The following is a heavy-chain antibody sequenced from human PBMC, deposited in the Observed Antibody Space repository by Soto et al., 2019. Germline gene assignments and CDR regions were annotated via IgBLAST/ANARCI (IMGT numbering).Heavy chain of an antibody. V-gene: IGHV1-18*01. CDR3: ARVVGARTHYGMDV. Sequence: GASVKVSCKASGYTFTSYGISWVRQAPGQGLEWMGWISAYNGNTNYAQKLQGRVTMTTDTSTSTAYMELRSLRSDDTAVYYCARVVGARTHYGMDVWRQGTTLTVSS. D-gene: IGHD1-26*01. J-gene: IGHJ6*02. CDR1: GYTFTSYG. CDR2: ISAYNGNT.